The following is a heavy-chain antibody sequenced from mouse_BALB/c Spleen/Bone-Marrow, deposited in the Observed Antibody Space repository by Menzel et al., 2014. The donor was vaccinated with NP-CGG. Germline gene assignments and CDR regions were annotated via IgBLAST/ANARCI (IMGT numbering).Heavy chain of an antibody. V-gene: IGHV1-31*01. J-gene: IGHJ3*01. CDR2: INPYNGAT. CDR1: GYSFTGYY. Sequence: EVQRVESRPELVKPGASVKISCKASGYSFTGYYMHWVKQSHVKSLEWIGRINPYNGATSYNQNFKDKASLTVDKSSSTAYMELHSLTSEDSAVYYCARCRDYDGSWFAYWGQGTLVTVSA. D-gene: IGHD2-4*01. CDR3: ARCRDYDGSWFAY.